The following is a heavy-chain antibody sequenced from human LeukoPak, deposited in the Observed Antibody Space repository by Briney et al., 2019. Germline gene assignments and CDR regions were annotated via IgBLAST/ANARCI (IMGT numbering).Heavy chain of an antibody. CDR1: GYTFTSYD. V-gene: IGHV1-8*01. J-gene: IGHJ5*02. Sequence: ASVKVSCKASGYTFTSYDINWVRQATGQGLEWMGWMNPNSGNTGYAQKFQGRVTMTRNTSISTAYMELSSPRSEGTAVYYCARVSYYYDSSGYYPWGQGTLVTVSS. CDR3: ARVSYYYDSSGYYP. CDR2: MNPNSGNT. D-gene: IGHD3-22*01.